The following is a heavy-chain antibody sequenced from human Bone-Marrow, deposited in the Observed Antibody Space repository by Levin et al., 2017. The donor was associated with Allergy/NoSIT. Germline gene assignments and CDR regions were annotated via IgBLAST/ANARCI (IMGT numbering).Heavy chain of an antibody. D-gene: IGHD3-10*01. CDR3: ARLSSAGGSTDY. CDR1: GFTFSSYW. CDR2: MNSDGSFT. V-gene: IGHV3-74*01. J-gene: IGHJ4*02. Sequence: GGSLRLSCTTSGFTFSSYWLHWVRHAPGKGLLWVSGMNSDGSFTNHADSVKGRFTISRDSAKNTLYLQMNSLRAEDTALYYCARLSSAGGSTDYWGQGTLVTVSS.